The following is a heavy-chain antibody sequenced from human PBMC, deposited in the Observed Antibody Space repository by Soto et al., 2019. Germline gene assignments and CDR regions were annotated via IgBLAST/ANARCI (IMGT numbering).Heavy chain of an antibody. J-gene: IGHJ1*01. CDR1: GFMFSRYA. CDR3: ARSRSGAVPDSFGY. CDR2: ISKDGSVN. V-gene: IGHV3-30-3*01. Sequence: QVQLVESGGRVVQPGGSLRLSCAASGFMFSRYAIHWVRQAPGKGLEWVAVISKDGSVNYYADSVRGRFSIPRDKSKNTVYLEMNGMRDDDTAVFYCARSRSGAVPDSFGYWGQGTLVTVSS. D-gene: IGHD3-3*01.